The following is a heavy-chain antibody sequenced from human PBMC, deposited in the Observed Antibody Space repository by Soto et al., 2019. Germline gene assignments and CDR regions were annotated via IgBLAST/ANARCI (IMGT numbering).Heavy chain of an antibody. Sequence: GGSLRLSCVASGFTFSNAWMSWVRQAPGKGLEWVGRIKSKTDGGTTDYAAPVKGRFTISRDDSKNTLYLQMNSLKTEDTAVYYCTTESSWGSAVLLAFDIWGQGTMVTVSS. D-gene: IGHD2-2*01. J-gene: IGHJ3*02. CDR2: IKSKTDGGTT. V-gene: IGHV3-15*01. CDR1: GFTFSNAW. CDR3: TTESSWGSAVLLAFDI.